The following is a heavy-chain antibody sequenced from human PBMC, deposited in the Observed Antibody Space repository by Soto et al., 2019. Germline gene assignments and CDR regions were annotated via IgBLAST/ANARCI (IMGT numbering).Heavy chain of an antibody. CDR1: GFTFSSYA. D-gene: IGHD2-2*01. CDR2: ISSNGGST. Sequence: HPGGSLRLSCAASGFTFSSYAMHWVRQAPGKGLEYVSAISSNGGSTYYANSVKGSFTISRDNSKNTLYLQMGSLRAEDMAVYYCARSSPVHRLLSWFDPWGQGTLVTVSS. CDR3: ARSSPVHRLLSWFDP. V-gene: IGHV3-64*01. J-gene: IGHJ5*02.